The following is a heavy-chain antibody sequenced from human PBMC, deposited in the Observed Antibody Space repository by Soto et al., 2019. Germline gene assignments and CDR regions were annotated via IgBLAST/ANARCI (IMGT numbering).Heavy chain of an antibody. V-gene: IGHV4-59*12. CDR3: ASGIVATTYFDY. J-gene: IGHJ4*02. CDR2: IYHSGST. CDR1: GGSISSYY. Sequence: SETLSLTCTVSGGSISSYYWSWIRQPPGKGLEWIGYIYHSGSTYYNPSLKSRVTISVDRSKNQFSLKLSSVTAADTAVYYCASGIVATTYFDYWGQGTLVT. D-gene: IGHD5-12*01.